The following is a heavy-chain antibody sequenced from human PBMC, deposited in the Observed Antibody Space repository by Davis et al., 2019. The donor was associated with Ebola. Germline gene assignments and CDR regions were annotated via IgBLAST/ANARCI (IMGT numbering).Heavy chain of an antibody. CDR2: INPNSGVT. J-gene: IGHJ4*02. D-gene: IGHD2-2*01. CDR3: AREGGTYCTSTTCPGAY. V-gene: IGHV1-2*02. CDR1: GYNFIGYY. Sequence: ASVKVSCKTSGYNFIGYYIHWVRQAPGQGLEWMGWINPNSGVTTYAPKFQGRVTMTRDRSISTAFMELSSLTPYDTAEYYCAREGGTYCTSTTCPGAYWGQGTLLTVSS.